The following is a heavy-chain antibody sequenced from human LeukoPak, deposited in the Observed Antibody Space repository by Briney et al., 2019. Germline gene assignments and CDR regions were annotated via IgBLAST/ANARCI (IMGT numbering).Heavy chain of an antibody. V-gene: IGHV1-69-2*01. Sequence: ASVKVSCKVSGYTFTDYYMHWVQQAPGKGLEWMGLVDPEDGETIYAEKFQGRVTMTRNTSISTAYMELSSLRSEDTAVYYCASWNYGSGSYSGYMDVWGKGTTVTVSS. D-gene: IGHD3-10*01. CDR1: GYTFTDYY. CDR3: ASWNYGSGSYSGYMDV. J-gene: IGHJ6*03. CDR2: VDPEDGET.